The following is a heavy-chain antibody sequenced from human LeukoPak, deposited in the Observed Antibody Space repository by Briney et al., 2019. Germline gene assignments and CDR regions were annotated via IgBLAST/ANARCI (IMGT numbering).Heavy chain of an antibody. Sequence: GGSLRLSCVASGLTFSTYAMGWVRQVPGKGLEWVSSVSESGAGTYYADSVKGRFTISRDNSKDTLSLQMNSLRAEDTAVYYCARDMVRGVIAWFDPWGQGTLVTVSS. CDR2: VSESGAGT. CDR1: GLTFSTYA. D-gene: IGHD3-10*01. CDR3: ARDMVRGVIAWFDP. V-gene: IGHV3-23*01. J-gene: IGHJ5*02.